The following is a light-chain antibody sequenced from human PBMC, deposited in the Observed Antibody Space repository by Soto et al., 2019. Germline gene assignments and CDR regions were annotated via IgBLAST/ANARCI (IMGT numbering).Light chain of an antibody. V-gene: IGKV3-20*01. CDR1: QSVNNY. CDR3: QQYGGSPYT. Sequence: EIVLTQSPSTLSLSPRDTATLSCRASQSVNNYLGWYQQKPGQAPRLLIYDVSNRAAGIPARFSGSGSGTDFTLTISRLEPEDFAVYYCQQYGGSPYTVGQGTKVDI. CDR2: DVS. J-gene: IGKJ2*01.